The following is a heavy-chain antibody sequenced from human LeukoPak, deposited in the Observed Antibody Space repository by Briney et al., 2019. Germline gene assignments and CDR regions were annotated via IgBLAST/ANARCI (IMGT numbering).Heavy chain of an antibody. Sequence: SVKVSCKASGGTFSSYAISWVRQAPGQGLEWTGGIIPIFGTANYAQKFQGRVTITTDESTSTAYMELSSLRSEDTAVYYCARFRDGRYYYMDVWGKGTTVTVSS. CDR2: IIPIFGTA. CDR1: GGTFSSYA. J-gene: IGHJ6*03. CDR3: ARFRDGRYYYMDV. V-gene: IGHV1-69*05. D-gene: IGHD5-24*01.